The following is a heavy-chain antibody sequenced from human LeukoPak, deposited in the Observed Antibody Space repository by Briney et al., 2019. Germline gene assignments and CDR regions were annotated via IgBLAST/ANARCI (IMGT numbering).Heavy chain of an antibody. V-gene: IGHV4-39*07. CDR3: ARSTLTTDYNYYGVDV. CDR1: GDSITSSSSC. D-gene: IGHD4-17*01. CDR2: IYYSGNT. Sequence: SETLSLTCTVSGDSITSSSSCWGWFRQPPGKGLEWIGNIYYSGNTYYNPSLKSRVAISVDTSKSQFSLKLSSVTAADTAVYNRARSTLTTDYNYYGVDVWGQGTTVTVSS. J-gene: IGHJ6*02.